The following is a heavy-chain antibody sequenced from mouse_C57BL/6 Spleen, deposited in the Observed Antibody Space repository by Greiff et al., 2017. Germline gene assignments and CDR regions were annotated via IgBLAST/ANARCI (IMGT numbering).Heavy chain of an antibody. CDR1: GFTFSDYY. Sequence: EVKLMESEGGLVQPGSSMKLSCTASGFTFSDYYMAWVRQVPDKGLEWVANINYDGSSTYYLDSLKSRFIISIDNAKNILYLQMSSLKSEDTATYYWARDRRDYYGSSPYWYFDVWGTGTTVTVSS. CDR3: ARDRRDYYGSSPYWYFDV. V-gene: IGHV5-16*01. D-gene: IGHD1-1*01. J-gene: IGHJ1*03. CDR2: INYDGSST.